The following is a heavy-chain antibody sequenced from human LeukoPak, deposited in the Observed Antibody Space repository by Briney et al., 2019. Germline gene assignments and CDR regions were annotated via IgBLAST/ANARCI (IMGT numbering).Heavy chain of an antibody. Sequence: ASVKVSCKASGYTFTNYDINWVRQATGQGLEWMGWMNPNCGNTGYAQKFQGRVTMTRNTSISTAYMELSSLRSEDTAVYYCARVHGDYPLDYYYYMDVWGKGTTVTVSS. CDR3: ARVHGDYPLDYYYYMDV. CDR2: MNPNCGNT. D-gene: IGHD4-17*01. V-gene: IGHV1-8*01. CDR1: GYTFTNYD. J-gene: IGHJ6*03.